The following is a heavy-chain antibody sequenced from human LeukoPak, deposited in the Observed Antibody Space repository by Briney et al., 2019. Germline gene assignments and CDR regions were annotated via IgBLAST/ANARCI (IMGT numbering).Heavy chain of an antibody. V-gene: IGHV4-59*01. CDR2: IYYSGST. D-gene: IGHD2-2*02. CDR1: GGSISSYY. Sequence: SETLSLTCTVSGGSISSYYWSWIRQPPGKGLEWIGYIYYSGSTNYNPSLKSRVTISVDTSKSQFSLKLSSVTAADTAVYYCARELVVVVPAAIRHNWFDPWGQGTLVTVSS. J-gene: IGHJ5*02. CDR3: ARELVVVVPAAIRHNWFDP.